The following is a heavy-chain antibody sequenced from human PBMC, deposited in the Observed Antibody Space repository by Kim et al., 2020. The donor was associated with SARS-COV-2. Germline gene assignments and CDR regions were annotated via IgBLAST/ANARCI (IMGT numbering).Heavy chain of an antibody. V-gene: IGHV3-33*08. D-gene: IGHD1-26*01. J-gene: IGHJ4*02. CDR1: GFTFSSYG. CDR3: ARAPSGSYLGEYYFDY. CDR2: IWCDGSNK. Sequence: GGSLRLSCAASGFTFSSYGMHWVRQAPGKGLEWVAVIWCDGSNKYYADSVKGRFTISRDNSKNTLYLQMNSLRAEDTAVYYCARAPSGSYLGEYYFDYWGQGTLVTVSS.